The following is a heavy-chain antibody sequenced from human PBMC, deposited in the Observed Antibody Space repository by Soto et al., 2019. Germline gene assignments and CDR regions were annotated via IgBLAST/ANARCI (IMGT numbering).Heavy chain of an antibody. J-gene: IGHJ4*02. D-gene: IGHD3-22*01. CDR2: INPNSGGT. V-gene: IGHV1-2*04. Sequence: QVQLVQSGAEVKKPGASVKVSCKASGYTFTGYYMHGVRQAPGQGREWMGWINPNSGGTNYAQKFQGWVTMTRDTSISTAYMELSRLRSDDTAVYYCAREGSSDSSGYFADYWGQGTLVTVSS. CDR1: GYTFTGYY. CDR3: AREGSSDSSGYFADY.